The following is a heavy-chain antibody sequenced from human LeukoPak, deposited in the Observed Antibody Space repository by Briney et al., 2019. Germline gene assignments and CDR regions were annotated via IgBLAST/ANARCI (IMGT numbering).Heavy chain of an antibody. V-gene: IGHV1-2*02. CDR1: GYTFTGYY. D-gene: IGHD5-18*01. CDR2: INPNSGGT. CDR3: ASPDVDTAMVTYYYDYGMDV. Sequence: ASVKVSCKASGYTFTGYYMHWVRQAPGQGLEWMGWINPNSGGTNYAQKFQGRVTMTRDTSISTAYMELSRLRSDDTAVYYCASPDVDTAMVTYYYDYGMDVWGQGTTVTVSS. J-gene: IGHJ6*02.